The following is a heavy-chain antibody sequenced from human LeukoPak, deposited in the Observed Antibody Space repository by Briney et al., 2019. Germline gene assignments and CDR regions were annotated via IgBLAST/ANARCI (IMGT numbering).Heavy chain of an antibody. CDR3: ARPESYYYGSGSYVY. Sequence: GESLKISCKGSGYSFTNYWIGWVRQMPGKGLEWMGIIYPGDSDSRYSPSFQGQVTISADNSISTAYLQWSNLKASDTAIYYCARPESYYYGSGSYVYWGQGTLVTVSS. CDR2: IYPGDSDS. J-gene: IGHJ4*02. D-gene: IGHD3-10*01. CDR1: GYSFTNYW. V-gene: IGHV5-51*01.